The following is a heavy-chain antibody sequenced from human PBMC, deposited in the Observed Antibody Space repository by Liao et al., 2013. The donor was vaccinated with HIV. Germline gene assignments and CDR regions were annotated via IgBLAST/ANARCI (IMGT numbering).Heavy chain of an antibody. CDR1: GGSITSGSYY. J-gene: IGHJ4*02. CDR3: ARVPVVYYDFWSGYYPFDY. Sequence: QVQLQESGPGLVKPSQTLSLTCTVSGGSITSGSYYWAWIRQPAGKGLEWIGRIYTSGSTNYNPSLKSRVTISVDTSKNQFSLKLSSVTAADTAVYYCARVPVVYYDFWSGYYPFDYWGQGTLVTVSS. CDR2: IYTSGST. V-gene: IGHV4-61*02. D-gene: IGHD3-3*01.